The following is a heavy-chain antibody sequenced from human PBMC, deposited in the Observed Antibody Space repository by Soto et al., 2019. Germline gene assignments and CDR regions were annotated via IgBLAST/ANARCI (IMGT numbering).Heavy chain of an antibody. D-gene: IGHD2-2*01. J-gene: IGHJ6*03. CDR1: GGSFSGYY. V-gene: IGHV4-34*01. Sequence: KASETLSLTCAVYGGSFSGYYWSWIRQPPGKGLEWIGEINHSGSTNYNPSLKSRVTISVDTSKNQFSLKLSSVTAADTAVYYCARGGYCSSTSCYLTPYSHYYYYYMDVWGKGTTVTVSS. CDR3: ARGGYCSSTSCYLTPYSHYYYYYMDV. CDR2: INHSGST.